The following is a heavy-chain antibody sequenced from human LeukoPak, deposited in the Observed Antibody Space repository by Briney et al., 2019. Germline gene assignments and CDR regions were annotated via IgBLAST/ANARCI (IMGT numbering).Heavy chain of an antibody. Sequence: GESLKISCKGSGYNFTDYWIGWGRQMPGEGLECMGIVYPGDSDTRYSPSFQGQVTISADRSISTASVQWSGVNAADTAVYYCARGRNPPDRSNPETFDIWGQGTMVTVSS. V-gene: IGHV5-51*01. CDR2: VYPGDSDT. CDR3: ARGRNPPDRSNPETFDI. CDR1: GYNFTDYW. D-gene: IGHD1-26*01. J-gene: IGHJ3*02.